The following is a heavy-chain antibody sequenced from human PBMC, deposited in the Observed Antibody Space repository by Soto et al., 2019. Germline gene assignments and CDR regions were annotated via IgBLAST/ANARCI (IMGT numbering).Heavy chain of an antibody. D-gene: IGHD6-19*01. CDR2: VSHDGRNT. J-gene: IGHJ4*02. CDR3: AKGGRQWLVTSDFNY. CDR1: GFTFSDYA. V-gene: IGHV3-30*18. Sequence: VQLVESGGGVVQPGRSLRLSCAASGFTFSDYAMHWVRQAPGKGLEWVAVVSHDGRNTHYADSVKGRFPISRDSSNNTVSLEMTSLRAEDTAVYYCAKGGRQWLVTSDFNYWGQGALVTVSS.